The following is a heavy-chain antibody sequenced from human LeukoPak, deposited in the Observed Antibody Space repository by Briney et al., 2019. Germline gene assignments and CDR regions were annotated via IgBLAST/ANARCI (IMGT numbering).Heavy chain of an antibody. V-gene: IGHV4-38-2*02. CDR3: ARGGRGPSDAFDI. D-gene: IGHD3-10*01. Sequence: SETLSLTCTVSGYSISSGYYWGWIRQPPGKGLEWIGSIYHSGSTYYNPSLKSRVTISVDTSKNQFSLKLSSVTAADTAVYYCARGGRGPSDAFDIWGQGTMVTVPS. CDR1: GYSISSGYY. J-gene: IGHJ3*02. CDR2: IYHSGST.